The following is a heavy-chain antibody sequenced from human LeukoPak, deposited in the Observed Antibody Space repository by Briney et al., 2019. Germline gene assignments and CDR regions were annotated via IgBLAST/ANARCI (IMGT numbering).Heavy chain of an antibody. CDR1: GGSISSGSYY. J-gene: IGHJ5*02. CDR3: ARDGWYRWFDP. D-gene: IGHD6-19*01. V-gene: IGHV4-61*02. CDR2: IYASGST. Sequence: SETLSLTCTVSGGSISSGSYYWSWIRQPAGKGLEWIGRIYASGSTNYNPSLKNRVTISVDTSRNQFSLKLSSVTAADTAVYYCARDGWYRWFDPWGQGTLVTVSS.